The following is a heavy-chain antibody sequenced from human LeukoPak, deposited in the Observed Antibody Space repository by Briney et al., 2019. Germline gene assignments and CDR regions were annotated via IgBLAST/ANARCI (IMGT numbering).Heavy chain of an antibody. CDR1: GGSFSGYY. Sequence: SETLSLTCAVYGGSFSGYYWSWIRQPPGKGLEWIGEINHSGSTNYNPSLKSRVTISVDTSKNQFSLKLSSVTAADTAVYYCAGGESPSQADAFDNWGQGTMVTVSS. CDR3: AGGESPSQADAFDN. CDR2: INHSGST. V-gene: IGHV4-34*01. J-gene: IGHJ3*02.